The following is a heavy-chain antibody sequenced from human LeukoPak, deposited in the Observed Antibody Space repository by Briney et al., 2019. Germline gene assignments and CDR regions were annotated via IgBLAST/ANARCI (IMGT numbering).Heavy chain of an antibody. CDR3: ARGQWFGELNPSGWFDP. CDR2: ISSSGSTI. J-gene: IGHJ5*02. D-gene: IGHD3-10*01. V-gene: IGHV3-11*01. Sequence: GGSLRLSCAASGFTFSDYYMSWIRQAPGKGLEWVSYISSSGSTIYYADSVKGRFTISRDNAKNPLYLQMNSLRAEDTAVYYCARGQWFGELNPSGWFDPWGQGTLVTVSS. CDR1: GFTFSDYY.